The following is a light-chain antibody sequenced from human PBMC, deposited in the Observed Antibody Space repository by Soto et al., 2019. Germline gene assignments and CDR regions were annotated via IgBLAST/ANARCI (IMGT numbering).Light chain of an antibody. CDR1: QNVNSN. CDR3: QQYNNWPLT. V-gene: IGKV3-15*01. J-gene: IGKJ4*01. CDR2: GAS. Sequence: EIVRTQSPATLSVSPGERATLSCRASQNVNSNLAWYQQKLGQAPRLLIYGASTRATGIPARFSGRGSGTEFTLTISSLQSEDCTVYYCQQYNNWPLTFGGGTKVKIK.